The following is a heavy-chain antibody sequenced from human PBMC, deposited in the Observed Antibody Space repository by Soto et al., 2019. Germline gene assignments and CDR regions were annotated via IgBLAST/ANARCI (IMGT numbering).Heavy chain of an antibody. CDR3: ASLASSWYENWFAP. V-gene: IGHV3-30-3*01. D-gene: IGHD6-13*01. J-gene: IGHJ5*02. Sequence: QVQLVESGGGVVQPGRSLRLSCAASGFTFSSYAMHWVRQAPGKGLEWVAVISYDGSNKYYADSVKGRFTISRDNSKNTLYLQMNSLRAEDPALYYCASLASSWYENWFAPWGQETLVTDS. CDR2: ISYDGSNK. CDR1: GFTFSSYA.